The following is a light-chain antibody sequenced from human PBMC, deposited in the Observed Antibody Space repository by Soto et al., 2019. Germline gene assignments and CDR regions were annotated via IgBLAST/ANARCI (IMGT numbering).Light chain of an antibody. Sequence: DIVLTQSPDILSLSPGERATLSCRASQNVRTFLAWYQQKPGQAPRLLISDASYRATGIPPRFSGSGSGTDFTPTISGLEPEDFAVYYCLQRSNWPLTFGGGTKVDIK. J-gene: IGKJ4*02. V-gene: IGKV3-11*01. CDR1: QNVRTF. CDR3: LQRSNWPLT. CDR2: DAS.